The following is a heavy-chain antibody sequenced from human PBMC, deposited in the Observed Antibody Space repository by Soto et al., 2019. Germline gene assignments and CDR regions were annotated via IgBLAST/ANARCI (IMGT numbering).Heavy chain of an antibody. V-gene: IGHV4-34*01. CDR3: ARGQRIGVVTTWFDY. D-gene: IGHD3-22*01. J-gene: IGHJ4*02. CDR1: IGSFSGHY. CDR2: INHSGST. Sequence: SETLSLTCAVYIGSFSGHYWSWIRQPPGKGLEWIGEINHSGSTNYNPSLKSRVAMSVDTSKNQFSLKLSSVTAADTAAYYCARGQRIGVVTTWFDYWGQGTLVTVSS.